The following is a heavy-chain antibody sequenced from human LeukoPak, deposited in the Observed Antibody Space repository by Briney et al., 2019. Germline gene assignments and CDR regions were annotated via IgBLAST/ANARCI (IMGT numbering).Heavy chain of an antibody. CDR1: GFTFSSYS. Sequence: SGGSLRLSCAASGFTFSSYSMNWVRQAPGKGLEWVSSISSSSSYIYYADSVKGRFTISRDNAKNSLYLQMNSLRAEDTAVYYCAREDYCSSTSCYTGGWFDPWGQGTLVTVSS. D-gene: IGHD2-2*02. CDR3: AREDYCSSTSCYTGGWFDP. J-gene: IGHJ5*02. V-gene: IGHV3-21*01. CDR2: ISSSSSYI.